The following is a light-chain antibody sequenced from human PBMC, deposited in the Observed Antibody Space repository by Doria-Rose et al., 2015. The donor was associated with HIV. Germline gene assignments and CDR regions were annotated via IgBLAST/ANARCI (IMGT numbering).Light chain of an antibody. CDR2: GAS. CDR3: HQYASSRT. V-gene: IGKV3-20*01. Sequence: TQSPGTLSLSPGERATLSCRASQSVSANYLAWYQQRPNQSPGLLIYGASSRATDIPDRFSGSGSGTDFTLTISRLEPEDFAVYYCHQYASSRTFGQGTKVEIK. CDR1: QSVSANY. J-gene: IGKJ1*01.